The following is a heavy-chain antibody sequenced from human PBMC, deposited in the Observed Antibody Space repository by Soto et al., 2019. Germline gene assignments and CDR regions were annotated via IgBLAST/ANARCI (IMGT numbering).Heavy chain of an antibody. J-gene: IGHJ2*01. V-gene: IGHV4-34*01. CDR1: GESISGYY. Sequence: QVQLQQWGAGLLKPSETLSLTCDVHGESISGYYWSWLRQTPGKGLEWIGEINHSGNTNSNPSLRSRVTMSVDPSKSQFSLKLSSVTAADTAVYYCARNPRLGCVGDCYSYFDLWGRGTVVTVSS. CDR2: INHSGNT. D-gene: IGHD2-21*02. CDR3: ARNPRLGCVGDCYSYFDL.